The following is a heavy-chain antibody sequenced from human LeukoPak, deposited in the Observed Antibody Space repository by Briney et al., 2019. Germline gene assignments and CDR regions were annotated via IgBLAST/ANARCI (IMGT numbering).Heavy chain of an antibody. CDR2: INHSGST. J-gene: IGHJ3*02. CDR1: GGSFSGYY. CDR3: ARIEEYYYDSSGYYIDAFDI. Sequence: SETLSLTCAVYGGSFSGYYWSWIRQPTGKGLEWIGEINHSGSTNYNPSLKSRVTISVDTSKNQFSLKLSSVTAADTAVYYCARIEEYYYDSSGYYIDAFDIWGQGTMVTVSS. V-gene: IGHV4-34*01. D-gene: IGHD3-22*01.